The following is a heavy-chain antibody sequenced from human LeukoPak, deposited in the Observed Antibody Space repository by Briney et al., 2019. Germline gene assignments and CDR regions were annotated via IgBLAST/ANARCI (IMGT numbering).Heavy chain of an antibody. V-gene: IGHV4-34*01. Sequence: PSETLSLTCAVYGGSFSGYYWSWIRQPPGKGREWIGEINHSGSTNYNPSLKSRVTISVDTSKNQFSLKLSSVTAADTAVYYCARAKRLRFLEWLLPWGQGTLVTVSS. CDR1: GGSFSGYY. J-gene: IGHJ5*02. CDR3: ARAKRLRFLEWLLP. CDR2: INHSGST. D-gene: IGHD3-3*01.